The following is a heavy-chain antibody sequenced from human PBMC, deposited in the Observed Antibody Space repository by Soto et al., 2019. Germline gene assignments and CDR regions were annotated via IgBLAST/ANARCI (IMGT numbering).Heavy chain of an antibody. Sequence: ASVKVSCKASGYTFTGYYMHWVRQAPGQGLEWMGWINPNSGGTNYAQKFQGRVTMTRVTSIGTAYMELSRLRSDDTAVYYCARDVPRIVVVVAATPWFDPWGQGTLVTVSS. V-gene: IGHV1-2*02. CDR3: ARDVPRIVVVVAATPWFDP. CDR2: INPNSGGT. D-gene: IGHD2-15*01. J-gene: IGHJ5*02. CDR1: GYTFTGYY.